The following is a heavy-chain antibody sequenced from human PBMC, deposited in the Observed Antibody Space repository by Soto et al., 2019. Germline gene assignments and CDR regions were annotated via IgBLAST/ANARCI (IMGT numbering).Heavy chain of an antibody. CDR1: GGSISSGGYY. CDR2: IYYSGST. CDR3: ATEGWGNSYGLAFDY. Sequence: QVQLQESGPGLVKPSQTLSLTCTVSGGSISSGGYYWSWIRQHPGKGLEWIGYIYYSGSTYYNPSLQPRVTISVDTSENQFTLKLTCVTAGDTGVYYCATEGWGNSYGLAFDYWGQGTLVTVSS. V-gene: IGHV4-31*03. J-gene: IGHJ4*02. D-gene: IGHD5-18*01.